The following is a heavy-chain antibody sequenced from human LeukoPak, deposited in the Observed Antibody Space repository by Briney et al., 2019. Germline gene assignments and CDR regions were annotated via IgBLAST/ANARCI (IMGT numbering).Heavy chain of an antibody. J-gene: IGHJ4*02. Sequence: PSETLSLTCTVSGGSISSSSYYWGWIRQPPGKGLEWIGSIYYSGSTYYNPSLKSRVTISLDTSKNQFSLKLSSVTAADTAVYYCARDREYYDSSGEPFDYWGQGTLVTVSS. V-gene: IGHV4-39*02. CDR3: ARDREYYDSSGEPFDY. CDR1: GGSISSSSYY. CDR2: IYYSGST. D-gene: IGHD3-22*01.